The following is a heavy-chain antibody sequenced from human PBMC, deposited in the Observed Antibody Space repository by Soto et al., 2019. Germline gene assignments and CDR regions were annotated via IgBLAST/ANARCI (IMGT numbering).Heavy chain of an antibody. CDR2: INHSGST. D-gene: IGHD1-7*01. J-gene: IGHJ6*02. CDR3: ARGLRYNWNYVVYYYYGMDV. Sequence: SETLSLTCAGYGGSFSGYYWSWIRQPPGKWREWIGEINHSGSTNYNPSLKSRVTISVDTSKNQFSLKLSSVTAADTAVYYCARGLRYNWNYVVYYYYGMDVWGQGTTVTVSS. V-gene: IGHV4-34*01. CDR1: GGSFSGYY.